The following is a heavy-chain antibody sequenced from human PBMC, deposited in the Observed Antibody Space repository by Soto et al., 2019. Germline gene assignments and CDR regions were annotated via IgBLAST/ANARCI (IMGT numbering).Heavy chain of an antibody. CDR3: ARDLSYSSSSGYFDY. Sequence: EVQLVESGGGLVKPGGSLRLSCAASGFTFSSYSMNWVRQAPGKGLEWVSSISSSSSYIYYADSVKGRFTISRDNAKNSLYLQMNSLRAEDTAVYYCARDLSYSSSSGYFDYWGQGTLVTVSS. CDR2: ISSSSSYI. V-gene: IGHV3-21*01. CDR1: GFTFSSYS. J-gene: IGHJ4*02. D-gene: IGHD6-6*01.